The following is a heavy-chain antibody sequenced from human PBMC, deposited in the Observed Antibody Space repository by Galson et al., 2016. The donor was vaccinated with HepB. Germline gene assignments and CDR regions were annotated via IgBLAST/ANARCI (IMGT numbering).Heavy chain of an antibody. CDR2: ISAYNGDT. CDR3: ARDNSGFPRGPFEY. D-gene: IGHD5-12*01. Sequence: SVKVSCKASGYTFTDHGFGWVRQAPGQGPEWMGWISAYNGDTKIAQRFQGRVIMTTDTSTNTAYMELRSLRSDDTAMYYCARDNSGFPRGPFEYWGQGTLITVSS. J-gene: IGHJ4*02. CDR1: GYTFTDHG. V-gene: IGHV1-18*01.